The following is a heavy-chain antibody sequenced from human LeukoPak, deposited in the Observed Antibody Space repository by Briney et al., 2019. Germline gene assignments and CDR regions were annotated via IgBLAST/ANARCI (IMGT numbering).Heavy chain of an antibody. J-gene: IGHJ6*03. Sequence: SPSETLSLTCTVSGGSISSYYWSWIRQPAGKGLEWIGRIYTSGSTNYNPSLKSRVTMSVDTSKKQFSLKLSSVTAADTAVYYCARVRGSSGSYEYYHYMDVWGKGTTVTISS. D-gene: IGHD1-26*01. CDR2: IYTSGST. V-gene: IGHV4-4*07. CDR3: ARVRGSSGSYEYYHYMDV. CDR1: GGSISSYY.